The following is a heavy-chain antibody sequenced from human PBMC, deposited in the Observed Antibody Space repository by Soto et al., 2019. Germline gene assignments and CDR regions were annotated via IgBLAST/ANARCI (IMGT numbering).Heavy chain of an antibody. V-gene: IGHV2-5*01. J-gene: IGHJ5*02. Sequence: GSGPTLVNPTQTLTLTCTFSGFSLSTSGVGVGWIRQPPGKALEWLALIYWNDDKRYSPSLKSRLTITKDTSKNQVVLTMTNMDPVDTATYYCAHRRGAARPTTHWFDPWGQGTLVTVSS. D-gene: IGHD6-6*01. CDR1: GFSLSTSGVG. CDR2: IYWNDDK. CDR3: AHRRGAARPTTHWFDP.